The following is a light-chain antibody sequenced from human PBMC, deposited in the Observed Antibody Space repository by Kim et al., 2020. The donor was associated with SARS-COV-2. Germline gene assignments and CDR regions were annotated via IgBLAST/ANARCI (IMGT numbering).Light chain of an antibody. V-gene: IGLV2-11*01. CDR3: CSYAGSYTWV. CDR2: DVS. J-gene: IGLJ3*02. CDR1: GSDVGGYNY. Sequence: GQSVTISCTGTGSDVGGYNYVSWYQQYPGKAPKLMIYDVSKRPSGVPDRFSGSKSGNTASLTISGLQAEDEADYYCCSYAGSYTWVFGGGTQLTVL.